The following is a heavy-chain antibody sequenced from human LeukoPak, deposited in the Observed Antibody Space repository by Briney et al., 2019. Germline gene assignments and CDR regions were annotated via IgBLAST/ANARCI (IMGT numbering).Heavy chain of an antibody. CDR1: GGTFSSYA. CDR3: ARDRPGYSSGWYPQRYYGMDV. J-gene: IGHJ6*02. V-gene: IGHV1-69*13. D-gene: IGHD6-19*01. Sequence: GASVEVSCKASGGTFSSYAISWVRQAPGQGLEWMGGIIPIFGTANYAQKFQGRVTITADESTSTAYMELSSLRSEDTAVYYCARDRPGYSSGWYPQRYYGMDVWGQGTTVTVSS. CDR2: IIPIFGTA.